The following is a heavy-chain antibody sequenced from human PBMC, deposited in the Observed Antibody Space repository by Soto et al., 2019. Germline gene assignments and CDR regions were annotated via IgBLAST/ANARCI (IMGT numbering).Heavy chain of an antibody. V-gene: IGHV3-74*01. Sequence: EVQLVESGGGLVQPGGSLRLSCEASGFTFSSYWMHWVRQAPGKGLVWVSRIKSDGSSTSYADSVKGRFTISRDNAKNTVYVQMNSLRPEDTAVYYCARGTPSHYGSDVWGKGTTVTVSS. CDR2: IKSDGSST. CDR1: GFTFSSYW. CDR3: ARGTPSHYGSDV. J-gene: IGHJ6*04.